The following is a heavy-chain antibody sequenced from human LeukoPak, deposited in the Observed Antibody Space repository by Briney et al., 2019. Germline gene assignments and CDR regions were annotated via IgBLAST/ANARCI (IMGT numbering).Heavy chain of an antibody. CDR1: GYTFTSYY. Sequence: ASVTVSCTASGYTFTSYYVHWVRQAPGQGLEWMGIINASGGSTKYAKRFQGRVTMTRDTSTSAVYMEVSSLRSEDTAVYYCATNGPGDGFDIWGQGTMVTVSS. CDR2: INASGGST. V-gene: IGHV1-46*01. CDR3: ATNGPGDGFDI. J-gene: IGHJ3*02.